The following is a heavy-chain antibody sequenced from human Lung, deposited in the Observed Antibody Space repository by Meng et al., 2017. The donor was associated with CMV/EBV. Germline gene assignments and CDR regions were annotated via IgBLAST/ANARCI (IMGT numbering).Heavy chain of an antibody. CDR1: GFTFSSYW. J-gene: IGHJ4*02. CDR2: IKQDGSEK. V-gene: IGHV3-7*01. D-gene: IGHD1-26*01. Sequence: GGSLRLSCAASGFTFSSYWMNWVRQAPGKGLEWVANIKQDGSEKYYVDSAKGRFTISRDNAKNSLYLQMNSLRAEDTAVYYCARDPSGGSYHFDYWGQGTLVTVSS. CDR3: ARDPSGGSYHFDY.